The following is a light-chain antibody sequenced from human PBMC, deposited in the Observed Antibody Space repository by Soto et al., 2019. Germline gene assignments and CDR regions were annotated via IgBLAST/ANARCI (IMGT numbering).Light chain of an antibody. CDR1: QSVGSNY. Sequence: EIVLTQSPGTLSFSPGQRATLSCRASQSVGSNYLAWYQQKPGQAPRILIFGASSRATGIPDRFSGMGSGTDFTLTISSLEPEDFAVYYCQQYGSSSWTFGQRTKVDIK. CDR2: GAS. CDR3: QQYGSSSWT. V-gene: IGKV3-20*01. J-gene: IGKJ1*01.